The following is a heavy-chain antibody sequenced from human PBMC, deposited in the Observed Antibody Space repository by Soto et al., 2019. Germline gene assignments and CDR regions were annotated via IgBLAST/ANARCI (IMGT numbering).Heavy chain of an antibody. CDR1: GFTFSSYG. D-gene: IGHD6-19*01. Sequence: QVQLVESGGGVVQPGRSLRLSCAASGFTFSSYGMHWVRQAPGKGLEWVAVISYDGSNKYYADSVKGRFTISRDNSKNTLYLQMTSLRAEATAVYYCAAQAVAGPHWGQGTLVTVSS. J-gene: IGHJ4*02. CDR2: ISYDGSNK. V-gene: IGHV3-30*03. CDR3: AAQAVAGPH.